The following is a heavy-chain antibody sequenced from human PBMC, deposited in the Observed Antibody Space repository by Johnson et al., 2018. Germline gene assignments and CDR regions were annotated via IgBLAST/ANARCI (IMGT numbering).Heavy chain of an antibody. Sequence: VQLVQSGGGLVKPGGSLRLSCAASGFTFSSYSMSWVRQAPGKGLEWVSLIGASGGSTYYGDSVKGRFTISRDNSKNTLYLQMNSLRAEATAVYYCANYDYGDYPDAFDIWGQGTMVTVSS. J-gene: IGHJ3*02. CDR1: GFTFSSYS. V-gene: IGHV3-23*04. CDR3: ANYDYGDYPDAFDI. D-gene: IGHD4-17*01. CDR2: IGASGGST.